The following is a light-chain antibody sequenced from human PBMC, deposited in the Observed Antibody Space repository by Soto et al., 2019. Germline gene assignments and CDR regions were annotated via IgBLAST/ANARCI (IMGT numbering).Light chain of an antibody. J-gene: IGKJ5*01. CDR2: GVS. V-gene: IGKV3-20*01. CDR3: QVYGPSPPIT. CDR1: QSVIGRQ. Sequence: EIVLTQSPGTLSLSPGKRATLSCRASQSVIGRQLAWYQHKPGQAPRLLIYGVSSRATGIPDRFTGSGSGTDFTLTISRLEPEDFAVFYCQVYGPSPPITFGQGTRLEIK.